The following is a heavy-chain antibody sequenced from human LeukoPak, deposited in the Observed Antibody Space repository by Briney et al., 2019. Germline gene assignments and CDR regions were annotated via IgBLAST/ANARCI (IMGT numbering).Heavy chain of an antibody. D-gene: IGHD4-23*01. V-gene: IGHV4-59*08. CDR2: IYYSGST. CDR3: ARHGGNSFWFDP. J-gene: IGHJ5*02. CDR1: GGSISSYY. Sequence: PSETLSLTCTVSGGSISSYYWSWIRQPPGEGLEWIGYIYYSGSTNYNPSLKSRVTISVDTSKNQFSLKLSSVTAADTAVYYCARHGGNSFWFDPWGQGTLVTVSS.